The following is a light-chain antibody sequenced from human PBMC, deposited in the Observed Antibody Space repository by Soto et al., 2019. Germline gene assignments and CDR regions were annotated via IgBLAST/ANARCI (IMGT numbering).Light chain of an antibody. J-gene: IGKJ4*01. V-gene: IGKV2-28*01. Sequence: EIVLTQSPLSLPVTPGEPASISCMSSQNLLHSNGYNYLNWYLQKPGQSPQLLIYLGSNRASGVPDRFSGSGSGTDFTLTINRVEAEDVGLYFCAQGLATPFTFGGGTKVEIK. CDR1: QNLLHSNGYNY. CDR3: AQGLATPFT. CDR2: LGS.